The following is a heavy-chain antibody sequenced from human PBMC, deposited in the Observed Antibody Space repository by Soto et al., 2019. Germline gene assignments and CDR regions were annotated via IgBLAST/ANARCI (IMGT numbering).Heavy chain of an antibody. Sequence: PSETLSLTCTVSGGSISSGDYYWSWIRQPPGKGLECIGFIYYSGSTYYNPSLKSRVTISVDTSENQFSLKLSSVTAADTAVYYCARAQKTGTTKGYFDYWGQGTQVTVSS. J-gene: IGHJ4*02. CDR1: GGSISSGDYY. V-gene: IGHV4-30-4*01. CDR3: ARAQKTGTTKGYFDY. D-gene: IGHD1-1*01. CDR2: IYYSGST.